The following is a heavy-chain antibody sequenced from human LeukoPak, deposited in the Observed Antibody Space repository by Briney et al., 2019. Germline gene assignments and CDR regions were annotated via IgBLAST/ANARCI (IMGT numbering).Heavy chain of an antibody. Sequence: ASVKVSCKASGYTFTSYGISWVRQALGQGLEWMGWVSAYNGNTNYAQKLQGRVTMTTDTSTSTAYMELRSLRSDDTAVYYCARASERGSGYYYRPSRFYKHFDYWGQGTLVTVSS. J-gene: IGHJ4*02. D-gene: IGHD3-22*01. CDR2: VSAYNGNT. CDR1: GYTFTSYG. CDR3: ARASERGSGYYYRPSRFYKHFDY. V-gene: IGHV1-18*01.